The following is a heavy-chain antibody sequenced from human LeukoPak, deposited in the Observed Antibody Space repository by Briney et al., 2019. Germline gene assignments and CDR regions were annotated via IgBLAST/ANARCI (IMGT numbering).Heavy chain of an antibody. V-gene: IGHV4-59*12. CDR3: ARADYFGSGSYDYYYYMDV. D-gene: IGHD3-10*01. Sequence: SETLSLTCTVSGGSISIYYWTWIRQPPGKGLEWIGYISYSGSTNYNPSLKSRVTISVDTSKNQFSLKLRSVTAADTAVYYCARADYFGSGSYDYYYYMDVWGKGTTVTVSS. CDR2: ISYSGST. CDR1: GGSISIYY. J-gene: IGHJ6*03.